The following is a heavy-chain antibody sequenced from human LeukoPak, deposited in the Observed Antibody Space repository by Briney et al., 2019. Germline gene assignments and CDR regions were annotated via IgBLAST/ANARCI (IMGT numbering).Heavy chain of an antibody. J-gene: IGHJ4*02. Sequence: KASETLSLTCTVSGVSITSYFWSWIRQPPGKALEWIAYISHSGTINYNPSLKSRVAISLDASKNQFSLKLRSVTAADTAVYYCAGEGYGGYRFDDWGQGMLVTVSA. CDR1: GVSITSYF. CDR3: AGEGYGGYRFDD. CDR2: ISHSGTI. D-gene: IGHD4-23*01. V-gene: IGHV4-59*01.